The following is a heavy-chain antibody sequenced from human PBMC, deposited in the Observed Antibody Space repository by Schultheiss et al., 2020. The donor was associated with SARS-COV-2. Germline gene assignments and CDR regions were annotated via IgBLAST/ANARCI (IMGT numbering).Heavy chain of an antibody. CDR2: IYYSGST. V-gene: IGHV4-31*03. Sequence: SETLSLTCTVSGGSISSGGYYWSWIRQHPGKGLEWIGYIYYSGSTNFNPSLKSRVTISVDTSKDQFSLKLSSVTAADTAVYYCARVVEQWLAFDYWGQGTLVTVSS. D-gene: IGHD6-19*01. J-gene: IGHJ4*02. CDR3: ARVVEQWLAFDY. CDR1: GGSISSGGYY.